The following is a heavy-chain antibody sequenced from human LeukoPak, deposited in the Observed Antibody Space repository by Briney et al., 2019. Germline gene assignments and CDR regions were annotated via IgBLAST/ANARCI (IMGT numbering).Heavy chain of an antibody. V-gene: IGHV4-4*07. J-gene: IGHJ6*02. CDR2: MSASGST. Sequence: RPSQTLSLTCTVSGPSIRGFYWGWVRQPAGKGLEWIGRMSASGSTNSNPSLKRRATMSVDTSKNQFSRRLSSVTAADTVVYYCARDSDSYYDILTASYYYGMDVWGQGTTVTVSS. CDR3: ARDSDSYYDILTASYYYGMDV. D-gene: IGHD3-9*01. CDR1: GPSIRGFY.